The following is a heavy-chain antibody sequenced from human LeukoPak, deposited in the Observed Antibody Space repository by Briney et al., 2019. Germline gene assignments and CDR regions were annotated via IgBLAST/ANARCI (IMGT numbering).Heavy chain of an antibody. V-gene: IGHV1-46*01. Sequence: ASVKVSCKASGYTFTSNFMHWVRQAPGQGLEWMGIINPSGGSTTYAQKFQGRVTMTRDMSTSTVYMELSSLRSEDTAVYYCAGEATVVSNGDAFDIWGQGTMVTVSS. D-gene: IGHD4-23*01. CDR3: AGEATVVSNGDAFDI. J-gene: IGHJ3*02. CDR1: GYTFTSNF. CDR2: INPSGGST.